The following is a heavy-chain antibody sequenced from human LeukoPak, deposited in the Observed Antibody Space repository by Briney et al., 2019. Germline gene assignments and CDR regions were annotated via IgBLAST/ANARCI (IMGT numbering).Heavy chain of an antibody. CDR2: LGSRSADT. V-gene: IGHV3-23*01. CDR3: AKTTETTLSYDAFDI. D-gene: IGHD1-7*01. Sequence: PGGSLRLSCAASGFTFGSYAMSWVRQAPGKGLDWASTLGSRSADTYYADSVKGRFTISRDSPKHTLYLLMNSLRADDTATYYCAKTTETTLSYDAFDIWGQGTMVTVSS. J-gene: IGHJ3*02. CDR1: GFTFGSYA.